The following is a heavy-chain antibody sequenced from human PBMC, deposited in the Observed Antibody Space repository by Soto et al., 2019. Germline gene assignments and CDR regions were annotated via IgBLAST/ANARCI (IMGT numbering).Heavy chain of an antibody. J-gene: IGHJ6*02. CDR3: AKEIWSGYYPTYYYYGMDV. V-gene: IGHV3-23*01. CDR2: ISRTGDST. CDR1: GLTFDTYA. Sequence: EVQMLESGGGLVQPGGSLRLSCAVSGLTFDTYAMSWVRQAPGKGLEWVSSISRTGDSTHYADYVKGRFTISRDNSKNTLYLQTNSLRAEDTAIYYCAKEIWSGYYPTYYYYGMDVWGQGTTVTVSS. D-gene: IGHD3-3*01.